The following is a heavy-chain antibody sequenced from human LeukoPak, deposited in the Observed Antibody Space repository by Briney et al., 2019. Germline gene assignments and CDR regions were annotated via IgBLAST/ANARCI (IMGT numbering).Heavy chain of an antibody. Sequence: GGSLRLSCAASGFTFSNYAMTWVRQAPGKGLEWVSTISGGGGGTYYADSVKGRFTISRDNSKNTLYLQMNSLRAEDTAVYYCAKGATISTSGSIAEAGIDYWGQGTQGTVSS. CDR3: AKGATISTSGSIAEAGIDY. V-gene: IGHV3-23*01. J-gene: IGHJ4*02. D-gene: IGHD6-19*01. CDR1: GFTFSNYA. CDR2: ISGGGGGT.